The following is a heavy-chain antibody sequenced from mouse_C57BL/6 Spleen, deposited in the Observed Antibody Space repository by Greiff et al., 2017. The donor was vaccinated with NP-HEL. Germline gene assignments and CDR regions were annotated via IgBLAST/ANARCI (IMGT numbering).Heavy chain of an antibody. CDR1: GYTFTSYW. Sequence: QVQLKESGAELVKPGASVKMSCKASGYTFTSYWITWVKQRPGQGLEWIGDIYPGSGSTNYNEKFKSKATLTVDTSSSTAYMQLSSLTSEDSAVYYCARGGYYFDYWGQGNTLTVSS. V-gene: IGHV1-55*01. CDR3: ARGGYYFDY. J-gene: IGHJ2*01. CDR2: IYPGSGST.